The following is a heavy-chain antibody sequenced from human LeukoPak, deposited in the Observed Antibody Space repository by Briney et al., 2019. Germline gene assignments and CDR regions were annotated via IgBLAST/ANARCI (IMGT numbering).Heavy chain of an antibody. Sequence: PSETLSLTCTVSGGSISNYYWSWIWQPPGKGLEWIGYIYYSGSTNYNPSLKSRVTISVDTSKNQFSLELSSVTAADTAVYYCARRGYSYGQIDYWGQGTLVTVSS. CDR3: ARRGYSYGQIDY. J-gene: IGHJ4*02. CDR1: GGSISNYY. V-gene: IGHV4-59*08. CDR2: IYYSGST. D-gene: IGHD5-18*01.